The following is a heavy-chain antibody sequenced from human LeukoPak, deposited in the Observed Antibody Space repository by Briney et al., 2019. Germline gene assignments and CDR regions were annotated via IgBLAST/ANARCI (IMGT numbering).Heavy chain of an antibody. CDR2: IKQDGSEK. Sequence: GGSLRLSCAASGFTFSSYWISWVRQAPGKGLEWVANIKQDGSEKYYADSVKGRFTISRDNAKNSLYLQMNSLRAEDTAVYYCARIVEYNWNYFEPDRHFDYWGQGTLVTVSS. D-gene: IGHD1-7*01. J-gene: IGHJ4*02. CDR1: GFTFSSYW. CDR3: ARIVEYNWNYFEPDRHFDY. V-gene: IGHV3-7*01.